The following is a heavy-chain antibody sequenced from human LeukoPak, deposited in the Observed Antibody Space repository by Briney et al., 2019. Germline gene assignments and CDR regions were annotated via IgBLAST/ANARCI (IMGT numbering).Heavy chain of an antibody. CDR2: IYYSGST. CDR1: GGSISSYY. J-gene: IGHJ4*02. D-gene: IGHD5-12*01. V-gene: IGHV4-59*12. CDR3: ARGTDMTHISGYYSFFY. Sequence: SETLSLTCTVSGGSISSYYWSWIRQPPGKGLEWIGYIYYSGSTNYNPSLKSRVTISLDTSKNQFSLKLTSVTAADTAVYYCARGTDMTHISGYYSFFYWGQGTLVSVSS.